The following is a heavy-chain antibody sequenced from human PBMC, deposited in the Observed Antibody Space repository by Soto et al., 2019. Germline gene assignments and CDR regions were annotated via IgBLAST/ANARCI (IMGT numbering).Heavy chain of an antibody. J-gene: IGHJ6*03. Sequence: SETLSLTCTVSGGSISSSSYYWGWIRQPPGKGLEWIGGIYYSGSTYYNPSLKSRVTISVDTSKNQFSLKLSSVTAADTAVYYCARHVARSRSVFWPYYYMDVWGKGTTVTVSS. D-gene: IGHD3-3*01. CDR3: ARHVARSRSVFWPYYYMDV. CDR1: GGSISSSSYY. V-gene: IGHV4-39*01. CDR2: IYYSGST.